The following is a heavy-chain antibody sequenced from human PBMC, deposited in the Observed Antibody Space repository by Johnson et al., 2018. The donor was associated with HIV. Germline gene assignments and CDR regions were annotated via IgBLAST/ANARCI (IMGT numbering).Heavy chain of an antibody. J-gene: IGHJ3*02. Sequence: VQLVESGGGLVQPGGSLRLSCAASGFTFSSYDMHWVRQATGKGLEWVSAIGTAGDTYYADSVKGRFTISRDNAKNSLYLQMNSLRAEDTALYYCAREAPLGYGSSSSCYQPLGAFDIWGQGTLVTVSS. V-gene: IGHV3-13*01. CDR1: GFTFSSYD. CDR3: AREAPLGYGSSSSCYQPLGAFDI. CDR2: IGTAGDT. D-gene: IGHD2-2*01.